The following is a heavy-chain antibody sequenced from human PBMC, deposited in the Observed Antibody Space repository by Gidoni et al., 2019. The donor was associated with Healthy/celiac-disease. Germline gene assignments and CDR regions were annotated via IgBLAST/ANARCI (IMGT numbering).Heavy chain of an antibody. Sequence: QLQLQESGPGLVKPSETLSLTCTVSGGSISSSSYYWGWIRQPPGKGLEWIGSIYYSGSTYYNPSLKSRVTISVDTSKNQFSLKLSSVTAADTAVYYCARHGTDYGDYALSLNNWFDPWGQGTLVTVSS. J-gene: IGHJ5*02. CDR1: GGSISSSSYY. V-gene: IGHV4-39*01. CDR2: IYYSGST. D-gene: IGHD4-17*01. CDR3: ARHGTDYGDYALSLNNWFDP.